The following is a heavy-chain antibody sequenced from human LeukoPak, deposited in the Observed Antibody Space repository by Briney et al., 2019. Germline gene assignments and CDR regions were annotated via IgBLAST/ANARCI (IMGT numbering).Heavy chain of an antibody. Sequence: SETLSLTCTVSGGSIRSSNNYWGWIRQPPGKGLEWIGGIHYSGSTYYYPSLKSRVTISVDTSKNQFSLKLSSVTAADTAVYYCARLEVTYYGSGSYYNDFDYWGQGTLVTVSS. D-gene: IGHD3-10*01. CDR1: GGSIRSSNNY. J-gene: IGHJ4*02. CDR3: ARLEVTYYGSGSYYNDFDY. CDR2: IHYSGST. V-gene: IGHV4-39*07.